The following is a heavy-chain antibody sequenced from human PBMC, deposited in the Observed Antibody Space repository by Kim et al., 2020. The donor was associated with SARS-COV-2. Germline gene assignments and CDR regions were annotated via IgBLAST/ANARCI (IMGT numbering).Heavy chain of an antibody. J-gene: IGHJ4*02. CDR3: AKDRGRYCSSTSCYPLDY. D-gene: IGHD2-2*01. CDR1: GFTFSSYG. CDR2: ISYDGSNK. V-gene: IGHV3-30*18. Sequence: GGSLRLSCAASGFTFSSYGMHGVRQAPGKGLEWVAVISYDGSNKYYADSVKGRFTISRDNSKNTLYLQMNSLRAEDTAVYYCAKDRGRYCSSTSCYPLDYWGQGTLVTVSS.